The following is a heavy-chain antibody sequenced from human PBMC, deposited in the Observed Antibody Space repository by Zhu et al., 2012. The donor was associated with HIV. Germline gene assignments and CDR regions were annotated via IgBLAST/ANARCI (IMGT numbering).Heavy chain of an antibody. CDR3: ARQKDRDAFDV. J-gene: IGHJ3*01. CDR2: ISYSGNT. V-gene: IGHV4-59*11. CDR1: GGSISSHY. Sequence: QVQLQESGPGLVKPSETLSLTCSVSGGSISSHYWSWIRQPPGKGLEWIGYISYSGNTNYNPSLRSRVTISLDTSKNQFSLKLSSVTAADTAVYSCARQKDRDAFDVWGQGTSGRRLF.